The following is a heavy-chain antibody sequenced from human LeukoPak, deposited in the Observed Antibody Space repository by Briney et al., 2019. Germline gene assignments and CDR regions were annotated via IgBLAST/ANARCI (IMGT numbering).Heavy chain of an antibody. CDR1: GFTFSSYS. CDR2: ISSSSSTI. J-gene: IGHJ4*02. Sequence: GGSLRLSCAASGFTFSSYSMNWVRQAPGKGLEWVSYISSSSSTIYYADSVKGRFTISRDNAKNSLYLQMNSLRAGDTAVYYCARGPYYYDSSIIDYWGQGTLVTVSS. D-gene: IGHD3-22*01. CDR3: ARGPYYYDSSIIDY. V-gene: IGHV3-48*01.